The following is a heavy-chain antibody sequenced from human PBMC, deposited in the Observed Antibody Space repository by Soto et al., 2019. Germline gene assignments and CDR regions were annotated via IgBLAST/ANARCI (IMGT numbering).Heavy chain of an antibody. D-gene: IGHD2-15*01. CDR3: AREVVGSLDY. J-gene: IGHJ4*02. Sequence: EVQLVESGGGLVQPRGSLRLSCTASEFTVSVNYMTWVRQTPGKGLEWVASLHSGGGTYYADSVKGRFTVSRDNSKNTLYLQMNSLRVDDTAVYYCAREVVGSLDYWGQGTLVTVSS. CDR2: LHSGGGT. CDR1: EFTVSVNY. V-gene: IGHV3-66*01.